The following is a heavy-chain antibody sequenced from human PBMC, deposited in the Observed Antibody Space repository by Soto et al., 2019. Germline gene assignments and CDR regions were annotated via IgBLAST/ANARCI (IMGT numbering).Heavy chain of an antibody. CDR3: AKDPHIVVVTAIYFYYGMDV. CDR1: GFTFSSYG. D-gene: IGHD2-21*02. V-gene: IGHV3-30*18. CDR2: ISYDGSNK. Sequence: QVQLVESGGGVVQPGRSLRLSCAASGFTFSSYGMHWDRQAPGKGLEWVAVISYDGSNKYFADSVKGRFTISRDNSKNTLYLQMNSLRTEDTAVYYCAKDPHIVVVTAIYFYYGMDVWGQGTTVTVSS. J-gene: IGHJ6*02.